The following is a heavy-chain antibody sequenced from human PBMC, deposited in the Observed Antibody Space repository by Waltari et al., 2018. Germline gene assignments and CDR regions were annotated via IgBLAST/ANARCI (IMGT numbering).Heavy chain of an antibody. Sequence: QVQLVQSGAEVKKPGSSVKVSCKASGGTFSSYAISWVRQAPGQGLEWMGGIIPIFGTANYAQKFQGRVTITADKSTSTAYMELSSLRSEDTAVYYCARDPPSPRGGYYYYYYMDVWGKGTTVTISS. CDR1: GGTFSSYA. V-gene: IGHV1-69*13. D-gene: IGHD3-16*01. J-gene: IGHJ6*03. CDR3: ARDPPSPRGGYYYYYYMDV. CDR2: IIPIFGTA.